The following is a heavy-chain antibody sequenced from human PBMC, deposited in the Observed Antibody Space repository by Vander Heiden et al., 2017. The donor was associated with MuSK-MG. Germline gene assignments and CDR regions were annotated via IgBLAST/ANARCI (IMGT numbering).Heavy chain of an antibody. Sequence: QVQLQESGPGLVKPSETLSLTCAVSGYSISSGYYWGWIRQPPGKGLEWIGSIYHSGSTYDNPSLKSRVTISVDTSKHQFSLKISSVTAADTAVYYGARLVVSTTAHLWGRGTLVTVSS. V-gene: IGHV4-38-2*01. CDR1: GYSISSGYY. CDR3: ARLVVSTTAHL. J-gene: IGHJ2*01. D-gene: IGHD2-8*02. CDR2: IYHSGST.